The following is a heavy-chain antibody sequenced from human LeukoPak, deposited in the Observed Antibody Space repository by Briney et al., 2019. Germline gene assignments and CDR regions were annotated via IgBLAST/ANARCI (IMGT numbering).Heavy chain of an antibody. CDR3: ARQLAYCGGDCYGAFGI. CDR1: GGSFSGYY. J-gene: IGHJ3*02. V-gene: IGHV4-34*01. CDR2: INHSGST. D-gene: IGHD2-21*01. Sequence: PSETLSLTCAVYGGSFSGYYWSWIRQPPGKGLEWIGEINHSGSTNYNPSLKSRVTISVDTSKNQFSLKLSSVTAADTAVYYCARQLAYCGGDCYGAFGIWGQGTMVTVSS.